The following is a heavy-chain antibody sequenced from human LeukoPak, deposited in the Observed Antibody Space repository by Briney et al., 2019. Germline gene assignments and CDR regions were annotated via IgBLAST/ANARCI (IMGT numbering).Heavy chain of an antibody. D-gene: IGHD6-13*01. CDR2: IDSAGST. CDR3: ARVGYTSSWGERFYFDY. V-gene: IGHV3-66*01. Sequence: PGGSLRLSCATSGFTFSNNYRSWVRQAPGKGLECVSVIDSAGSTYYAASVKGRFTISRDISKNALFLLMNSLTAEDTAVYYCARVGYTSSWGERFYFDYWGLGTVVTVSS. J-gene: IGHJ4*02. CDR1: GFTFSNNY.